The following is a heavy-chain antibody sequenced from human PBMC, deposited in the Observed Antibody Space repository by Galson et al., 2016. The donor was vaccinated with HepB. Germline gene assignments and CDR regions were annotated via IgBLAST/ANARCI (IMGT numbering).Heavy chain of an antibody. CDR3: VGDRDAAPDY. V-gene: IGHV1-18*04. CDR2: ISAYSGNT. Sequence: SVKVSCKASGYTFTNNGISRVRQAPGQQLEWMGWISAYSGNTNYAQRFHGRVTLTKDTSASTVYMELRSLSSDDTAMYYCVGDRDAAPDYWGLGALVTVSS. D-gene: IGHD6-6*01. CDR1: GYTFTNNG. J-gene: IGHJ4*02.